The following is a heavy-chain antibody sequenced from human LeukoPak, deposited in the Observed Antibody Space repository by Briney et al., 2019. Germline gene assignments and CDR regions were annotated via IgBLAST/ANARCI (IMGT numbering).Heavy chain of an antibody. CDR1: GGSISSGDYY. CDR3: AREGVTTLVANWFDP. V-gene: IGHV4-30-4*01. J-gene: IGHJ5*02. Sequence: SQTLSLTCTVSGGSISSGDYYWSWIRQPPGKGLEWIGYIYYSGSTYYNPSLKSRVTISVDTSKNQFSLKLSSVTDADTAVYYCAREGVTTLVANWFDPWGQGTLVTVSS. D-gene: IGHD4-23*01. CDR2: IYYSGST.